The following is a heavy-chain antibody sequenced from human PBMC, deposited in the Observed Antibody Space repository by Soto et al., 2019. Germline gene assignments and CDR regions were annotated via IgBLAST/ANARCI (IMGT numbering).Heavy chain of an antibody. Sequence: PGGSLRLSCAASGFTFSSYWMSWVRQAPGKGLEWVANIKQDGSEKYYVDSVKGRFTISRDNAKNSLYLQMNSLRAEDTAVYYCARHPPRYDYIWGSYRYYFVYWGQGTLVTVSS. CDR1: GFTFSSYW. CDR3: ARHPPRYDYIWGSYRYYFVY. J-gene: IGHJ4*02. V-gene: IGHV3-7*01. D-gene: IGHD3-16*02. CDR2: IKQDGSEK.